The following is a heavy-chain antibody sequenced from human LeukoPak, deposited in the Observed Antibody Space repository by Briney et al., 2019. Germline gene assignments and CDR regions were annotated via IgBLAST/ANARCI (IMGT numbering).Heavy chain of an antibody. J-gene: IGHJ3*02. CDR3: ARGRPYAFDI. CDR2: IIPIFGTA. V-gene: IGHV1-69*13. Sequence: GASVKVSCTASGGTFSSYAISWARQAPGQGLEWMGGIIPIFGTANYAQKFQGRVTITADESTSTAYMELSSLRSEDTAVYYCARGRPYAFDIWGQGTMVTVSS. CDR1: GGTFSSYA.